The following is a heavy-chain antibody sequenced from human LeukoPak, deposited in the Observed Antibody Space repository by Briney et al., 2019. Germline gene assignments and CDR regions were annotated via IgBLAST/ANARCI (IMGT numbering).Heavy chain of an antibody. CDR1: GGSISNYY. D-gene: IGHD6-13*01. CDR2: IYTSGST. J-gene: IGHJ4*02. V-gene: IGHV4-4*07. CDR3: ARLPPGIAAAGDY. Sequence: SETLSLTCTASGGSISNYYWSWIRQPAGKGLEWIGRIYTSGSTSSNPSLKSRVTISVDTSKNQFSLKLSSVTAADTAVYYCARLPPGIAAAGDYWGQGTLVTVSS.